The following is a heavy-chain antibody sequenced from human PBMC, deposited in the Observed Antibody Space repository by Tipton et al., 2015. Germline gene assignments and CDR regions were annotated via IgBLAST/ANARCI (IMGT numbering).Heavy chain of an antibody. Sequence: SLRLPCVASGFTFRSYGMSWVRQAPGKGLEWVSSITGSGSRTSYAESVRGRLTISRDNSKNTLYLHISSLRAEDTAMYYCVNAKSDYGDYGFDYWGQGTLVTVSS. D-gene: IGHD4-17*01. CDR2: ITGSGSRT. J-gene: IGHJ4*02. CDR1: GFTFRSYG. V-gene: IGHV3-23*01. CDR3: VNAKSDYGDYGFDY.